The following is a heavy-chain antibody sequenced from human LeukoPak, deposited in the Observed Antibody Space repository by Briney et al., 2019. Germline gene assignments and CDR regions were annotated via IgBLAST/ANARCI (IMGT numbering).Heavy chain of an antibody. D-gene: IGHD4-17*01. CDR2: ISYDGSNK. V-gene: IGHV3-30-3*01. CDR3: ARDSGDIAHFDY. J-gene: IGHJ4*02. Sequence: PGRSLRLSCAASGFTFSRYAMHWVRQAPGKGLEWVAVISYDGSNKYYADSVKGRFTISRDNSKNTLYLQMNSLRAEDTAVYYCARDSGDIAHFDYWGQGTLVTVSS. CDR1: GFTFSRYA.